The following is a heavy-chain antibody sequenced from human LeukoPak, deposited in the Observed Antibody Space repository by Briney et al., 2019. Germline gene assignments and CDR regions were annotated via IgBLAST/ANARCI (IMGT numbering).Heavy chain of an antibody. D-gene: IGHD3-3*01. Sequence: GGSLRLSCAASGFIFSSYWMSWVRQAPGKGLEWVAVIWYDGSNKYYADSVKGRFTISRDNSKNTLYLQMNSLRAEDTAVYYCARDRDNYDFWSGPIDYWGQGTQVTVSS. CDR3: ARDRDNYDFWSGPIDY. J-gene: IGHJ4*02. CDR1: GFIFSSYW. V-gene: IGHV3-33*08. CDR2: IWYDGSNK.